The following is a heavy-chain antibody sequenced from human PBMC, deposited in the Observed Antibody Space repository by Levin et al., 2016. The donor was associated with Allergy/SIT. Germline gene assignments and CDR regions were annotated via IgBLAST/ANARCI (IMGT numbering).Heavy chain of an antibody. V-gene: IGHV3-74*01. CDR2: IHPDGSGT. Sequence: GESLKISCAASGFTFNSDWMHWVRQAPGKGLVWVSRIHPDGSGTNHADSVTGRFTISRDNAKNTLYLQMNSLRAEDTAVYYCARGLTGYYGYFDYWGQGTPVTVSS. J-gene: IGHJ4*02. D-gene: IGHD3-9*01. CDR1: GFTFNSDW. CDR3: ARGLTGYYGYFDY.